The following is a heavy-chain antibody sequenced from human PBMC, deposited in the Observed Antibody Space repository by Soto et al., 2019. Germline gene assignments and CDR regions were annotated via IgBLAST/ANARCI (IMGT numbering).Heavy chain of an antibody. V-gene: IGHV1-2*04. CDR2: INTNSGDT. CDR1: GYTFTGYH. D-gene: IGHD1-26*01. J-gene: IGHJ5*02. CDR3: ARWVGASNWLDP. Sequence: ASVKVSCKASGYTFTGYHIQWVRQAPGQGLEWMGWINTNSGDTNYAQKFQGWVTMTRDTSINTAYVEMSRLSSDDTAVYYCARWVGASNWLDPWGQGTMVTVSS.